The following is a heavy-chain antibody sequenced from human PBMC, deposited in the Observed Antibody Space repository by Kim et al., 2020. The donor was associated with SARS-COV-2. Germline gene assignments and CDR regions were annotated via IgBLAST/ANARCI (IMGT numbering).Heavy chain of an antibody. V-gene: IGHV3-21*01. J-gene: IGHJ5*02. Sequence: GGSLRLSCAASGFTFSSYSMNWVRQAPGKGLEWVSCISSSSSYIYYAYSVKVRFTISKDNANNSLYLQLNSLRAEDTAVYFYARGSYIWGSYRYGGDNWFGPWGQGTLVNV. CDR1: GFTFSSYS. D-gene: IGHD3-16*02. CDR2: ISSSSSYI. CDR3: ARGSYIWGSYRYGGDNWFGP.